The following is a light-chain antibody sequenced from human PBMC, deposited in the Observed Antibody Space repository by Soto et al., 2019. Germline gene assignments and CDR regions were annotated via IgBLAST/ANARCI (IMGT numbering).Light chain of an antibody. CDR2: DVS. J-gene: IGKJ1*01. CDR1: QSVRSN. CDR3: QQRDNWPWT. V-gene: IGKV3-11*01. Sequence: EIVLTQSPATLSLSPGERATLSCRASQSVRSNLAWYQHKPGQAPRLLIYDVSNRAPGIPGRFSGSGFGTDFTLTISNVEPEDFAVYYCQQRDNWPWTFGQGAKVEIK.